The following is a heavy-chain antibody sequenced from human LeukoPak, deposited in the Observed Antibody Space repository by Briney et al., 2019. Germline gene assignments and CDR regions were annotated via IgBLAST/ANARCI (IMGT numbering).Heavy chain of an antibody. D-gene: IGHD3-22*01. CDR2: IYPGDSDT. V-gene: IGHV5-51*01. CDR3: ARQNPYYYDSSGYSSVSLFYP. CDR1: GYSFTSYW. Sequence: GESLKISCKGSGYSFTSYWIGWVRQLPGKGLEWMGIIYPGDSDTRYSPSFQGQVTISADKSISTAYLQWSSLKASDTAMYYCARQNPYYYDSSGYSSVSLFYPWGQGNLVTVSS. J-gene: IGHJ5*02.